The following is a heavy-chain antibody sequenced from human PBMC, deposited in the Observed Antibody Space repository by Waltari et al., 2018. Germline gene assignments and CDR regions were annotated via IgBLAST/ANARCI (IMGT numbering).Heavy chain of an antibody. Sequence: QVQLVQSGSALMKPGASVKVYCKASGYTFTNYALNSVRQAPGHGLEWMGMINTNTRNQMYAQDFTGRCVFSLDTSVSTASLQISSLKAEDTAVYYCAKSISHDAFDIWGQGTMVTVSS. CDR3: AKSISHDAFDI. CDR2: INTNTRNQ. V-gene: IGHV7-4-1*02. D-gene: IGHD2-21*01. J-gene: IGHJ3*02. CDR1: GYTFTNYA.